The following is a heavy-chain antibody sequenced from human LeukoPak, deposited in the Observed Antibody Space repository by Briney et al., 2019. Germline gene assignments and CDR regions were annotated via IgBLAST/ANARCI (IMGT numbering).Heavy chain of an antibody. D-gene: IGHD3-9*01. V-gene: IGHV4-39*07. CDR2: IYYSGST. Sequence: SETLSLTCIVSGGSISSSSYYWGWIRQPPGKGLEWIGSIYYSGSTYYNPSLKSRVTISVDTSKNQFSLKLSSVTAADTAVYYCARRGNDILTGYPLDYWGQGTLVTVSS. CDR3: ARRGNDILTGYPLDY. J-gene: IGHJ4*02. CDR1: GGSISSSSYY.